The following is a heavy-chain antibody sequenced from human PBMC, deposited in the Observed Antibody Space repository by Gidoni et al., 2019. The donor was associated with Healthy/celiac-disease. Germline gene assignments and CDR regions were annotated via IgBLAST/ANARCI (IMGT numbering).Heavy chain of an antibody. V-gene: IGHV1-2*06. CDR3: ARVDYGDYRSWFDP. Sequence: QVQLVQSGAEVKKPGASVKVSCKASGYTFTGYHMHWVRQAPGQGLEWMGRINPNSGGTNYAQKFQGRVTMTRDTSISTAYMELSRLRSDDTAVYYCARVDYGDYRSWFDPWGQGTLVTVSS. CDR2: INPNSGGT. D-gene: IGHD4-17*01. CDR1: GYTFTGYH. J-gene: IGHJ5*02.